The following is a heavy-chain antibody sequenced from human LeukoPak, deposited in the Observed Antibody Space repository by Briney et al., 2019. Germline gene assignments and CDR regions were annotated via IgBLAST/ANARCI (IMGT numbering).Heavy chain of an antibody. Sequence: SETLSLTCTVSGGSISSYYWSWIRQPPGKGLEWIGYIYYSGSTNYNPSLKSRVSISVDTSRNQFSLKLSSVTAADTAVYYCARSSTIAAGIFDYWGQGTLVTVSS. CDR1: GGSISSYY. D-gene: IGHD6-6*01. CDR2: IYYSGST. CDR3: ARSSTIAAGIFDY. V-gene: IGHV4-59*01. J-gene: IGHJ4*02.